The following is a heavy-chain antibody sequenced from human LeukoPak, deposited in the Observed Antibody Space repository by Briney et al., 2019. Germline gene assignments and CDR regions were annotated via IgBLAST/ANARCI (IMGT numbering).Heavy chain of an antibody. CDR1: GFTFSSYE. Sequence: GGSLRLSCAASGFTFSSYEMNWVRQAPGKGLEWVSYISSSGSTIYYADSVKGRFTISRDNAKNSLYLQMNSLRAEDTAVYYRARGSRGSRAAAGTAGDYWGQGTLVTVSS. V-gene: IGHV3-48*03. CDR2: ISSSGSTI. CDR3: ARGSRGSRAAAGTAGDY. D-gene: IGHD6-13*01. J-gene: IGHJ4*02.